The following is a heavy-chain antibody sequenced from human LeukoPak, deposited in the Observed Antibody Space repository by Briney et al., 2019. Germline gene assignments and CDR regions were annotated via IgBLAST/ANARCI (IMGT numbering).Heavy chain of an antibody. J-gene: IGHJ4*02. CDR3: ERGRDGYNPDFDY. D-gene: IGHD5-24*01. V-gene: IGHV4-61*02. CDR1: GGSISSGSYY. Sequence: SETLSLTCTVSGGSISSGSYYWSWIRQPAGKGLEWIGRIYTSGSTNYNPSLKSRVTISVDTSKNQFSLKLSSVTAADTAVYYCERGRDGYNPDFDYWGQGTLVTVSS. CDR2: IYTSGST.